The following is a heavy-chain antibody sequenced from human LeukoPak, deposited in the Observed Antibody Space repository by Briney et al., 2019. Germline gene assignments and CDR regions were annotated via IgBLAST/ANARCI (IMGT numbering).Heavy chain of an antibody. J-gene: IGHJ6*03. CDR2: IYSSGST. V-gene: IGHV4-59*01. CDR3: ARVETSAWSTSYYYYFHMDV. CDR1: GGSISRYS. D-gene: IGHD6-19*01. Sequence: PSETLSLTCTVSGGSISRYSWSWIRKPPGKGLEWIGYIYSSGSTNYKPSLKSRVTISIDTAKNQFSLKLNSVTAADTAMYYCARVETSAWSTSYYYYFHMDVWGKGTTVTISS.